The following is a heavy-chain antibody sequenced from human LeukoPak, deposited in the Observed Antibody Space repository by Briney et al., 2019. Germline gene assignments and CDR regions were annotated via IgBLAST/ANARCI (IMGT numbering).Heavy chain of an antibody. CDR2: INNDGIST. V-gene: IGHV3-74*01. J-gene: IGHJ4*02. CDR3: ATQSYGSGSYTDY. D-gene: IGHD3-10*01. CDR1: GFAFRRYW. Sequence: AGGSLRLSRAPSGFAFRRYWMQRVCQTPGKGLVWVSRINNDGISTSYADSVKGRFTISRDNAKNSLYLQMNSLRAEDTAVYYCATQSYGSGSYTDYWGQGTLVTVSS.